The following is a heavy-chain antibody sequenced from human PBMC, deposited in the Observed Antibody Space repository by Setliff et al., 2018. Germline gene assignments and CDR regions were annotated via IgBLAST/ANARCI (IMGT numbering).Heavy chain of an antibody. J-gene: IGHJ6*02. Sequence: VASVKVSCKASGYTFINYEINWVRQATGQGLEWMGGMNPNNGNTGYAQKFQGRVTMTRNTSISTAYMELSSLRSEDTAVYYCARFLVVGTSRPYGMDVWGQGTTVTVSS. CDR1: GYTFINYE. D-gene: IGHD2-8*02. CDR3: ARFLVVGTSRPYGMDV. V-gene: IGHV1-8*02. CDR2: MNPNNGNT.